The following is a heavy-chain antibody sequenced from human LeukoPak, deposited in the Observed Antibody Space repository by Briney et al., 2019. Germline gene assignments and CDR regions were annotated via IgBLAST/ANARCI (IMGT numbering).Heavy chain of an antibody. CDR3: ASSLNYLDPNDY. Sequence: GGSLRLSCAASGFTFSDYYMSWIRQAPGKGLEWVSYISSSGSTIYYADSVKGRFTISRDNAKHSLYLQVNSLRAEDTAVYYCASSLNYLDPNDYWGQGTLITVSS. D-gene: IGHD3/OR15-3a*01. J-gene: IGHJ4*02. CDR2: ISSSGSTI. CDR1: GFTFSDYY. V-gene: IGHV3-11*01.